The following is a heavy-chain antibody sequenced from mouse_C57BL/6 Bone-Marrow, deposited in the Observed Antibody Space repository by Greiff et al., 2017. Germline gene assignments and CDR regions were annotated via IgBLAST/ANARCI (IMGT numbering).Heavy chain of an antibody. D-gene: IGHD1-1*01. CDR2: IYPRSGNT. Sequence: VKLVESGAELARPGASVKLSCKASGYTFTSYGISWVKQRTGQGLEWIGEIYPRSGNTYYNEKFKGKATLTADKSSSTAYMELLSLTSEDSAVYFCARGDYYGSSYWYFDVWGTGTTVTVSS. J-gene: IGHJ1*03. V-gene: IGHV1-81*01. CDR3: ARGDYYGSSYWYFDV. CDR1: GYTFTSYG.